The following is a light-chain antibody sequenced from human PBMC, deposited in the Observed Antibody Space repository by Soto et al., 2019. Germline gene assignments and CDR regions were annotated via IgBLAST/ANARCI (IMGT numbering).Light chain of an antibody. V-gene: IGKV1-5*01. Sequence: DIQMTQSASTLSASFGDRVTITWRASQTISSWLAWYQQKTGKAPNLLIYDASTLERGVPSRFSGTGSGTEFTLTIDRLQPDDFATYYCQQYHTSSITFGQGTRLEI. CDR2: DAS. CDR3: QQYHTSSIT. CDR1: QTISSW. J-gene: IGKJ5*01.